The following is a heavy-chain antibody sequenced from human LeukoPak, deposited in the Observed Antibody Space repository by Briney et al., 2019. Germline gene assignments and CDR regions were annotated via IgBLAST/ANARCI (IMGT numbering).Heavy chain of an antibody. D-gene: IGHD2-15*01. J-gene: IGHJ4*02. V-gene: IGHV3-23*01. CDR2: TGCTGGTT. CDR1: GFTFDDYT. CDR3: ARGSAYRGGPIDY. Sequence: PGGSLRLSCAASGFTFDDYTLHWVRQAPGKGLEWVSATGCTGGTTYYADSVKGRFTISRDNSKNTLYLQMSSLRAEDTAIYYCARGSAYRGGPIDYWGQETLVTVSS.